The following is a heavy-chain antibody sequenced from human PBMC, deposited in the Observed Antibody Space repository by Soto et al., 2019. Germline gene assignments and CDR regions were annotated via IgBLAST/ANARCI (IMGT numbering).Heavy chain of an antibody. D-gene: IGHD6-13*01. J-gene: IGHJ6*02. V-gene: IGHV4-59*01. CDR3: ARIAAAGTDFYYYYGMDV. CDR2: IYYSGST. Sequence: SSETLSLTCTVSGGSISSYYWSWIRQPPGKGLEWIGYIYYSGSTNYNPSLKSRVTISVDTSKNQFSLKLSSVTAADTAVYYCARIAAAGTDFYYYYGMDVWGQGTTVTVSS. CDR1: GGSISSYY.